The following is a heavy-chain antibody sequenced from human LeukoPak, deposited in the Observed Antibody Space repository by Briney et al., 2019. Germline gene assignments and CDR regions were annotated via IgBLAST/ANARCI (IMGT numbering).Heavy chain of an antibody. V-gene: IGHV3-30*02. CDR1: GFTFSSYG. CDR3: ARDLPYCSSTSCYRGYYYGMDV. J-gene: IGHJ6*02. D-gene: IGHD2-2*01. Sequence: GGSLRLSCAASGFTFSSYGMHWVRQAPGKGLEWVAFIRFDGSNKYYADSVKGRFTISRDDSKNTLYLQMNSLRAEDTAVYYCARDLPYCSSTSCYRGYYYGMDVWGQGTTVTVSS. CDR2: IRFDGSNK.